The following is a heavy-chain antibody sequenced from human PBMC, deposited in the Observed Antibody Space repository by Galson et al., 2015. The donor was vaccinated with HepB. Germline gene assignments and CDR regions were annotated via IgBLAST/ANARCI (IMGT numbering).Heavy chain of an antibody. CDR2: ISYDGSNK. D-gene: IGHD6-19*01. V-gene: IGHV3-30*18. CDR3: AKDKEGGSGWYLPLVY. Sequence: SLRLSCAASGFTFSSYGMHWVRQAPGKGLEWVAVISYDGSNKYYADSVKGRFTISRDNSKNTLYLQMNSLRAEDTAVYYCAKDKEGGSGWYLPLVYWGQGTLVTVSS. J-gene: IGHJ4*02. CDR1: GFTFSSYG.